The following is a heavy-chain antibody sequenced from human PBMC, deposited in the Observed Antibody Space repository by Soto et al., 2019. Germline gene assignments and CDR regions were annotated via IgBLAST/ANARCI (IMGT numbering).Heavy chain of an antibody. V-gene: IGHV1-69*01. CDR3: TRVLGYTFEPGKTRYYAMDV. J-gene: IGHJ6*02. CDR2: RIPVFGSP. Sequence: QVQLVQSGAEVKKPGSSVTVSCKTSGGTFSKDAINWVRQAPGQGLEWMGLRIPVFGSPIYAQKFQGRIRITADESTSTAFMDLSSLRSDDTAVYYCTRVLGYTFEPGKTRYYAMDVWGQGTTVSVSS. D-gene: IGHD5-18*01. CDR1: GGTFSKDA.